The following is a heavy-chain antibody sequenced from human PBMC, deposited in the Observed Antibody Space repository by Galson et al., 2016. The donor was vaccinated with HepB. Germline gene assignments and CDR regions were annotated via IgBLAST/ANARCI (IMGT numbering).Heavy chain of an antibody. J-gene: IGHJ6*02. V-gene: IGHV4-39*07. Sequence: LSLTCTVSGGSISSTFYYWGWIRQPPGKGLEWIGSIYYRGNTYYNPSLKSRVTVSVDTSKNQFSLRLSSVTAADTALYYCTRGVVAAAGYYGMDVWGQGTTVTVSS. CDR3: TRGVVAAAGYYGMDV. CDR1: GGSISSTFYY. D-gene: IGHD3-3*01. CDR2: IYYRGNT.